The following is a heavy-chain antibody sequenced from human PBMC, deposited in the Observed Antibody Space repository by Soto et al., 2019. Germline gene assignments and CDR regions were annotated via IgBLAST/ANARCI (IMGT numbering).Heavy chain of an antibody. CDR2: IYYSGST. Sequence: SETLSLTCTVSGVSISSLYWSWIRQPPGKGLEWIGNIYYSGSTNYNPSLKSRVTISVDTSKNQFSLKLSSVTAADTAVYYCASQTANYYGSGSYYLPLDYWGQGTLVTVSS. CDR3: ASQTANYYGSGSYYLPLDY. V-gene: IGHV4-59*01. D-gene: IGHD3-10*01. CDR1: GVSISSLY. J-gene: IGHJ4*02.